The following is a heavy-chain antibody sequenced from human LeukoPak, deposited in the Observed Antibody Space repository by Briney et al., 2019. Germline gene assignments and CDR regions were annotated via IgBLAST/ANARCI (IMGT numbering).Heavy chain of an antibody. CDR1: GFTFSSYV. Sequence: GGSLRLSCAASGFTFSSYVMHWVRQAPGKGLEWEALISYDGSNKYYADSVKGRFTISRDNSKNTLYLQMNSLRAEDTAVYYCARDYYYDSSGYYFPGYWGQGTLVTVSS. CDR3: ARDYYYDSSGYYFPGY. V-gene: IGHV3-30*03. CDR2: ISYDGSNK. D-gene: IGHD3-22*01. J-gene: IGHJ4*02.